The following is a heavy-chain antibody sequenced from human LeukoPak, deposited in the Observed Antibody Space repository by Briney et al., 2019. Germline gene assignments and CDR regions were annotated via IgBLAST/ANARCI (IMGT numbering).Heavy chain of an antibody. CDR2: IYYSGST. CDR1: GGSISSHY. D-gene: IGHD3-22*01. V-gene: IGHV4-59*11. CDR3: ARADSSGYSIFGY. Sequence: SETLSLTCTVSGGSISSHYWSWIRQSPGKGLEWIGYIYYSGSTNYNPSLKSRVTISVDTSKNQLSLKLTSVTAADTAVYYCARADSSGYSIFGYWGQGTLVTVSS. J-gene: IGHJ4*02.